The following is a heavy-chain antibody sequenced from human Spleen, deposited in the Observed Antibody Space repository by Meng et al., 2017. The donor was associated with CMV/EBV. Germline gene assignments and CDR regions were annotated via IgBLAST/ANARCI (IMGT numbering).Heavy chain of an antibody. D-gene: IGHD3-22*01. CDR3: ASGVYDSSGYYYDTFDY. CDR2: IYYSGST. CDR1: GGSISTYY. V-gene: IGHV4-59*12. J-gene: IGHJ4*02. Sequence: GSLRLSCTVSGGSISTYYWSWVRQPPGKGLEWIGYIYYSGSTNYNPSLKSRVTISVDTSKNQFSLKLSSVTAADTAVYYCASGVYDSSGYYYDTFDYWGQGTLVTVSS.